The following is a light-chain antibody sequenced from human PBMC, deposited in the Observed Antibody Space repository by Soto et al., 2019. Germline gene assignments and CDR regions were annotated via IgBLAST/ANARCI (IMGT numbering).Light chain of an antibody. CDR1: QSLGTY. V-gene: IGKV3-15*01. CDR2: GAS. CDR3: QQYDDWPLT. Sequence: EIEVTQSPATLSVSPGERATLSCRASQSLGTYLAWYQQKPGQPPRLLIYGASTRATGIPARFSGSGSGTEFTLTISSLQSEDVAVYYCQQYDDWPLTFGGETKVEI. J-gene: IGKJ4*01.